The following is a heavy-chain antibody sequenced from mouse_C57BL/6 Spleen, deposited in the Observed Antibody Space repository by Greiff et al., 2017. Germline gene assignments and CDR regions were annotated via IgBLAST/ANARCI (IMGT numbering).Heavy chain of an antibody. CDR1: GYAFSSYW. J-gene: IGHJ1*03. CDR3: ARYGDGYWYFDV. Sequence: QVQLQQSGAELVKPGASVKISCKASGYAFSSYWMNWVKQRPGKGLEWIGQIYPGDGDTNYNGKFKGKATLTADKSSSTAYMQLSSLTSEDSAVYYCARYGDGYWYFDVWGTGTTVTVSS. V-gene: IGHV1-80*01. D-gene: IGHD1-2*01. CDR2: IYPGDGDT.